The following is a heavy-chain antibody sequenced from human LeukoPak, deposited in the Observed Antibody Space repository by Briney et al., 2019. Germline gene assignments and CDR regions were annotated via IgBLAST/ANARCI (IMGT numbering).Heavy chain of an antibody. D-gene: IGHD6-13*01. CDR2: INHSGST. J-gene: IGHJ4*02. CDR1: GGSFSGYY. CDR3: ARGGYFDY. V-gene: IGHV4-34*01. Sequence: SETLPLTCAVYGGSFSGYYWSWIRQPPGKGLEWIGEINHSGSTNYNPSLKSRVTISVDTSKNQFSLKLSSVTAADTAVYYCARGGYFDYWGQGTLVTVSS.